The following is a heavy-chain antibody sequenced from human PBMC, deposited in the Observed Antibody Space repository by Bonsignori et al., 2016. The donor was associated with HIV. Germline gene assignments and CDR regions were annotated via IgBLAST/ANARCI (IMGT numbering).Heavy chain of an antibody. CDR2: IHRDGNT. CDR1: GFTVSSTY. V-gene: IGHV3-53*02. D-gene: IGHD2-15*01. CDR3: ARDSRQLVAPPTPVLDV. Sequence: EVQLVETGGGLIQAGGVPVRLSCAVSGFTVSSTYMSWVRQAPGKGLEWVASIHRDGNTRHTDSLNGRFTISRDNSQNTIYLQMDSLRVEDTAFYYCARDSRQLVAPPTPVLDVWGQGTTV. J-gene: IGHJ6*02.